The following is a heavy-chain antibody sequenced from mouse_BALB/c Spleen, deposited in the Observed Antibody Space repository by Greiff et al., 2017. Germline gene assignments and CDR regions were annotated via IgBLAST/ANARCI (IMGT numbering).Heavy chain of an antibody. CDR1: GFNIKDTY. Sequence: EVQLQQSGAELVKPGASVKLSCTASGFNIKDTYMHWVKQRPEQGLEWIGRIDPANGNTKYDPKFQGKATITADTSSNTAYLQLSSLTSEDTAVYYCAPITTVVAPVAYWGQGTLVTVSA. D-gene: IGHD1-1*01. V-gene: IGHV14-3*02. J-gene: IGHJ3*01. CDR3: APITTVVAPVAY. CDR2: IDPANGNT.